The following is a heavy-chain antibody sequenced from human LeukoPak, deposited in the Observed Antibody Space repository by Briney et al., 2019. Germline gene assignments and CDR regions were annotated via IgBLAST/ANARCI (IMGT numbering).Heavy chain of an antibody. CDR2: ISPCGGIT. CDR3: ARDLRRGSSSWYVSGGDY. Sequence: SGGSLRLSCAASGFTFSSHGMNWVRQAPGKGLEWVSGISPCGGITYYTDSVKGRFTISRDNSKNTVSLQMNSLRGEDTAVYYCARDLRRGSSSWYVSGGDYWGQGTLVTVSS. V-gene: IGHV3-23*01. J-gene: IGHJ4*02. D-gene: IGHD6-13*01. CDR1: GFTFSSHG.